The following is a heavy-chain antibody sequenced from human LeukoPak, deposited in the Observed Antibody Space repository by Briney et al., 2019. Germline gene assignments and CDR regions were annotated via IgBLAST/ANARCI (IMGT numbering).Heavy chain of an antibody. Sequence: PSETLSLTCTVSGGSISSYYWSWIRQPPGKGLEWIGYIYYSGSTNYNPSLKSRVTISVDTSKNQFSLKLSSVTAADTAVYYCARESYSGSYSLSVDYWGQGTLVTVSS. J-gene: IGHJ4*02. CDR1: GGSISSYY. V-gene: IGHV4-59*01. CDR3: ARESYSGSYSLSVDY. CDR2: IYYSGST. D-gene: IGHD1-26*01.